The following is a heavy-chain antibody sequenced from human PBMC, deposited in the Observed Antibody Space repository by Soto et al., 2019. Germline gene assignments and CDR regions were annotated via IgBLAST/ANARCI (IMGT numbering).Heavy chain of an antibody. J-gene: IGHJ4*02. V-gene: IGHV1-18*01. CDR1: GYTFTSYG. D-gene: IGHD3-9*01. CDR2: ISAYNGNT. CDR3: ARAYAYYDILTGPPFFDY. Sequence: GASVKVSCKASGYTFTSYGISWVRQAPGQGLEWMGWISAYNGNTNYAQKLQGRVTMTTDTSTSTAYMELRSLRSDDTAVYYCARAYAYYDILTGPPFFDYWGQGTLVTVSS.